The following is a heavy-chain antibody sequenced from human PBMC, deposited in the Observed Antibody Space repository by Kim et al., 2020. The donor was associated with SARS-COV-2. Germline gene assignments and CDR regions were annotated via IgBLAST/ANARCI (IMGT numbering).Heavy chain of an antibody. CDR1: GFTFDDYA. V-gene: IGHV3-43*02. Sequence: GGSLRLSCAASGFTFDDYAMHWVRQAPGKGLEWVSLISGDGGITYYADSVKGRFTISRDNSKNSLYLQMNSLRTEDTALYYCAKDRFDDFWSGYSYGMDVWGQGTTVTVSS. CDR3: AKDRFDDFWSGYSYGMDV. D-gene: IGHD3-3*01. CDR2: ISGDGGIT. J-gene: IGHJ6*02.